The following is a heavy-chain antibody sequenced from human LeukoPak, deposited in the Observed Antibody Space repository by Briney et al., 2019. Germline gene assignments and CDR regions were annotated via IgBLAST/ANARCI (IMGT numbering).Heavy chain of an antibody. D-gene: IGHD3-10*01. Sequence: GGSLRLPCAASGFTFSSYSMNWVRQAPGKGLEWVSSISSSSSYIYYADSVKGRFTISRDNAKNTLYLQMNSLRAEDTAVYYCARSDGYGLVGIWGQGTMVTVSS. J-gene: IGHJ3*02. CDR1: GFTFSSYS. CDR3: ARSDGYGLVGI. V-gene: IGHV3-21*01. CDR2: ISSSSSYI.